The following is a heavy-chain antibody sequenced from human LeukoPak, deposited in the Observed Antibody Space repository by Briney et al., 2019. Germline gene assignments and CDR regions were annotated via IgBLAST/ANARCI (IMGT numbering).Heavy chain of an antibody. CDR3: AREGKENYGMDV. CDR1: GFTFSSYE. J-gene: IGHJ6*02. V-gene: IGHV3-48*03. Sequence: GGSLRLSCAASGFTFSSYEMNWVRQAPGKGLEWVSYISSSGSTIYYADSVKGRFTISGDNAKNSLYLQMNSLRAEDTAVYYCAREGKENYGMDVWGQGTTVTVSS. CDR2: ISSSGSTI.